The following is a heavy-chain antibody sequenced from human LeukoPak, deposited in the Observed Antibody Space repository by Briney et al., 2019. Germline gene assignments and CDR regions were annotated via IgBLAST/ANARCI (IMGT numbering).Heavy chain of an antibody. CDR3: ARGGYDFWSGYFIYYYYGMDV. D-gene: IGHD3-3*01. Sequence: SETLSLTCTVSGGSISSYYWSWIRQPPGKGLEWIGYIYYSGSTNYNPSLKSRVTISGDTSKNPFSLKLSSVTAADTAVYYCARGGYDFWSGYFIYYYYGMDVWGQGTTVTVSS. V-gene: IGHV4-59*01. J-gene: IGHJ6*02. CDR2: IYYSGST. CDR1: GGSISSYY.